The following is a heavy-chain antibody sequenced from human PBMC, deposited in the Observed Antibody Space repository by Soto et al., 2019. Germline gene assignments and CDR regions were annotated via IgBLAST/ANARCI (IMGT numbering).Heavy chain of an antibody. CDR1: GGSISSGGYY. Sequence: QVQLQESGPGLVKPSQTLSLTCTVSGGSISSGGYYWSWIRQHPGKGLEWIGYIYYSGSTYYNPSLKSRVTLSVVTSKNQFSLKLSSVTAADTAVYYCARDHVIAAAGTLGWFDPWGHGTLVTVSS. CDR3: ARDHVIAAAGTLGWFDP. J-gene: IGHJ5*02. D-gene: IGHD6-13*01. V-gene: IGHV4-31*03. CDR2: IYYSGST.